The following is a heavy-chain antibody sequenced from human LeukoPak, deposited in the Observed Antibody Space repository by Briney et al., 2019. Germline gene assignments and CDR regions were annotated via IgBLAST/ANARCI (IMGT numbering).Heavy chain of an antibody. Sequence: PGGSLRLSCVASGFTFADHAMHWVRRAPGQGLEWVTGINWNNDGIVYAASVKGRFTVSRDNAKNTLYLQMNGLRPEDTAFYYCARDDYNTLGYNFHHWGQGALVTVSS. V-gene: IGHV3-9*01. D-gene: IGHD1-1*01. J-gene: IGHJ1*01. CDR3: ARDDYNTLGYNFHH. CDR2: INWNNDGI. CDR1: GFTFADHA.